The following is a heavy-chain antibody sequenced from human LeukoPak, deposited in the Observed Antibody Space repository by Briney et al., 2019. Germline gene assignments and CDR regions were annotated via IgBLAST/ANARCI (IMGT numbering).Heavy chain of an antibody. J-gene: IGHJ4*02. V-gene: IGHV4-34*01. D-gene: IGHD2-15*01. Sequence: SETLSLTCAVYGGSFSGYYWSWIRQPPGKGLEWIGEINHSGSTNYNPSLKSRVTISVDTSKNQSSLKLSSVTAADTAVYYCARSKKYCSGGSCYPRAIDYWGQGTLVTVSS. CDR2: INHSGST. CDR3: ARSKKYCSGGSCYPRAIDY. CDR1: GGSFSGYY.